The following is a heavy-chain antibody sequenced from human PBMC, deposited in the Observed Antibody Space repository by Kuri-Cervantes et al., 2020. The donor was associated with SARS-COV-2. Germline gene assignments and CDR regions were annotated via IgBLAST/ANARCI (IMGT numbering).Heavy chain of an antibody. CDR1: GFTFSSYA. J-gene: IGHJ3*02. Sequence: GESLKISCAASGFTFSSYAMHWVRQAPGKGLEWVAVISYDGSNKYYADPVKGRFTISRDNSKNTLYLQMNSLRAEDTAVYYCARRLGSYYAFDIWGQGTMVTVSS. D-gene: IGHD1-26*01. V-gene: IGHV3-30-3*01. CDR3: ARRLGSYYAFDI. CDR2: ISYDGSNK.